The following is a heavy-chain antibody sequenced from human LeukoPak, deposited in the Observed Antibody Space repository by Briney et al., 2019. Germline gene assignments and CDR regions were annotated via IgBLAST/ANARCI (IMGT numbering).Heavy chain of an antibody. CDR1: GYTFTSYA. V-gene: IGHV1-3*01. CDR2: INAGNGNT. D-gene: IGHD3-9*01. Sequence: ASVKVSCKASGYTFTSYAMHWVRQAPGQRLEWMGWINAGNGNTKYSQKFQGRVTITRDTSASTAYMELSSLRSEDTAVYYCARAHRYFDWLPMGYWGQGTLVTVSS. CDR3: ARAHRYFDWLPMGY. J-gene: IGHJ4*02.